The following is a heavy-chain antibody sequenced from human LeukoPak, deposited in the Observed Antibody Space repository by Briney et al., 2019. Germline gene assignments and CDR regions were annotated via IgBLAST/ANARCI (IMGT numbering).Heavy chain of an antibody. CDR3: ARGPHYYYDSSGYNPYYFDN. V-gene: IGHV3-20*04. D-gene: IGHD3-22*01. Sequence: PGGSLRLSCAAYGFTFADYGMSWVRQAPGKGLEWVSGINWNGGSTGYADSVKGRFTISRDNAKNSLYLQMNSLRAEGTALYYCARGPHYYYDSSGYNPYYFDNWGQGTLVTVPS. CDR1: GFTFADYG. J-gene: IGHJ4*02. CDR2: INWNGGST.